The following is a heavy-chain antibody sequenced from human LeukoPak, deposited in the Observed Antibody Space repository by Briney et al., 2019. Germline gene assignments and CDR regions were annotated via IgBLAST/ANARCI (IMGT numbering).Heavy chain of an antibody. CDR3: ARPNVHNNSVLHHFDR. CDR2: INYSGNT. D-gene: IGHD1/OR15-1a*01. V-gene: IGHV4-59*08. Sequence: PSEALSLTCTVSGGSISNYYWSWIRQPPGKGLEWIAYINYSGNTDYNPSLKSRVTISVDTSKNHFSLKLNSVTAADTAVYYCARPNVHNNSVLHHFDRWGQGTLVTVSS. CDR1: GGSISNYY. J-gene: IGHJ4*02.